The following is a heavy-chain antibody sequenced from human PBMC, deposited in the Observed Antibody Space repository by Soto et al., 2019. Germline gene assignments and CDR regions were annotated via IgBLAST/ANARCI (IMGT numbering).Heavy chain of an antibody. CDR3: AREASVLIPAAQPSRFDS. Sequence: VAVKVSCKGFGYSFMKCGNNWVRQAPGQGIEWVGWVSPYSGYTHSAQKFHGRLTLTTDTAASTAYMEWRILRSADTALYYCAREASVLIPAAQPSRFDSWGQGTLVTVSS. CDR2: VSPYSGYT. CDR1: GYSFMKCG. D-gene: IGHD2-2*01. V-gene: IGHV1-18*01. J-gene: IGHJ4*02.